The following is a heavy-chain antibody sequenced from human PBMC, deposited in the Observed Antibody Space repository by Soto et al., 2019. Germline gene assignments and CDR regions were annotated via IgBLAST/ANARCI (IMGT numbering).Heavy chain of an antibody. CDR3: ARDPLWGTAMVLWYFDL. D-gene: IGHD5-18*01. J-gene: IGHJ2*01. V-gene: IGHV3-30-3*01. CDR2: ISYDGSTK. Sequence: QVQLVESGGGGVQXGXSLRLSCAASGFTFSSYAMHWVRQAPGKGLEWVAVISYDGSTKFYADSVKGRFTISRDNSKNTLFLQMNSLRAEDTAVYYCARDPLWGTAMVLWYFDLWGRGTLVTVSS. CDR1: GFTFSSYA.